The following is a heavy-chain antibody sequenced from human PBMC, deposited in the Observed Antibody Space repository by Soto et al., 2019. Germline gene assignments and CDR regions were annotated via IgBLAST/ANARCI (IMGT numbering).Heavy chain of an antibody. V-gene: IGHV3-30*18. CDR1: GFTFSSYG. Sequence: QVQLVESGGGVVQPGRSLRLSCAASGFTFSSYGMHWVRQAPGKGLVWVAVISYDGSNKYYAYSVKSRFTISRDNSKNTLDLQMNSLRAEDTAVYYCAKDPLQGEAAADYVFDYWGRGTLVTVSS. CDR3: AKDPLQGEAAADYVFDY. D-gene: IGHD6-13*01. CDR2: ISYDGSNK. J-gene: IGHJ4*02.